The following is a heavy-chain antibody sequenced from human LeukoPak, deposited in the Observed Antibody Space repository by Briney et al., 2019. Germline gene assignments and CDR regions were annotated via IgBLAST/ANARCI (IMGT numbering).Heavy chain of an antibody. Sequence: ASVKGSCKASGYTFTGYYMHWVRQAPGQGLEWMGWINPNSGGTNYAQKFQGRVTMTRDTSISTAYMELSRLRSDDTAVYYCARDRTRTGYSSGWYHDYWGQGTLVTVSS. V-gene: IGHV1-2*02. D-gene: IGHD6-19*01. CDR3: ARDRTRTGYSSGWYHDY. CDR1: GYTFTGYY. CDR2: INPNSGGT. J-gene: IGHJ4*02.